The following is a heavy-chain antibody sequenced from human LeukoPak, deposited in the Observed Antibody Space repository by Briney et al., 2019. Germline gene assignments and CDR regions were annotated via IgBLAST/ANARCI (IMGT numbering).Heavy chain of an antibody. V-gene: IGHV4-4*07. Sequence: SETLSLTCTVSGGPISSYYWSWIRQPAGKGLEWIGRIYTSGSTNYNPSLKSRVTMSVDTSKNQFSLKLSSVTAADTAVYYCARETGITMSFFLDYWGQGTLVTVSS. J-gene: IGHJ4*02. CDR2: IYTSGST. CDR1: GGPISSYY. D-gene: IGHD3-10*02. CDR3: ARETGITMSFFLDY.